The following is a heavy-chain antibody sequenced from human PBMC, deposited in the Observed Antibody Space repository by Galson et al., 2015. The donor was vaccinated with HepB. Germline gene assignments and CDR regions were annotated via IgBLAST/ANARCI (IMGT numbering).Heavy chain of an antibody. J-gene: IGHJ4*02. CDR3: ARHIYYASNGKRGYFDS. Sequence: SETLSLTCAIYGGSFSGYYWSWIRQPPGKGLEWIGEIKDGGITNYNPSLKSRVIISVDTSKNQFSLKLSSVTATDTAVYYCARHIYYASNGKRGYFDSWGQGALVTVS. V-gene: IGHV4-34*01. CDR1: GGSFSGYY. D-gene: IGHD2-8*01. CDR2: IKDGGIT.